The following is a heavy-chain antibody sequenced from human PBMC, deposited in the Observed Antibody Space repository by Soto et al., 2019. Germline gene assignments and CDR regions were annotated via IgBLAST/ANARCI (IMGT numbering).Heavy chain of an antibody. CDR2: INPNGGST. D-gene: IGHD6-6*01. J-gene: IGHJ4*02. CDR1: GYIFTNFY. Sequence: QVQLVQPGAEVKKPGASMKFSCKASGYIFTNFYIHWVRQAPGQGLEWIGIINPNGGSTNYAQNFQGRVTMTRDTSTSTVYMDLSSLGSEDTAVYYCTRGLASGDYWGQGTLITVSS. CDR3: TRGLASGDY. V-gene: IGHV1-46*03.